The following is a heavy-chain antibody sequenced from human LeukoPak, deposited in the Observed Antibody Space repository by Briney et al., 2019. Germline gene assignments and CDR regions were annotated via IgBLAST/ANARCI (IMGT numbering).Heavy chain of an antibody. D-gene: IGHD6-19*01. CDR1: GGSIATYY. CDR2: IYYNRGT. Sequence: PSETLSLTCTVSGGSIATYYWSWIRQSPGKGLEWIGCIYYNRGTIYNPSLKSRVTMSIDMSKSQLSLKLNSVTAADTAVYYCARHDHRAVFRNGLDVWGQGTMVIVSS. V-gene: IGHV4-59*08. CDR3: ARHDHRAVFRNGLDV. J-gene: IGHJ6*02.